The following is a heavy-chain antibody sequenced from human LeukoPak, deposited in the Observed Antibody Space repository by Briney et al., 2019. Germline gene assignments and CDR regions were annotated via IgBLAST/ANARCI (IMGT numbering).Heavy chain of an antibody. V-gene: IGHV4-34*01. CDR1: GGSFSGYY. J-gene: IGHJ4*02. CDR2: INHSGST. Sequence: SETLSLTCAVYGGSFSGYYWSWIRQPPGKGLEWIGEINHSGSTYYNPSLKSRVTISADTSKNQFSLRLSSVTAADTAVYYCARDLTGYNYIDYWGQGTLVTVSS. CDR3: ARDLTGYNYIDY. D-gene: IGHD5-18*01.